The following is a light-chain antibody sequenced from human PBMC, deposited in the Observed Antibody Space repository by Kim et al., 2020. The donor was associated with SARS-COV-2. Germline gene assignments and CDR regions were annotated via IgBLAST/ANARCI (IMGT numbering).Light chain of an antibody. Sequence: AIQMTQSPSSLSASVGDRVTITCRASQGIRNDLRWYQQKPGRAPNLLIYATSTLQSGVPSRFSGSGSGTDFTLTISSLQPEDVATYYGLQDYDYPLTFGGGTKVDIK. CDR3: LQDYDYPLT. CDR1: QGIRND. V-gene: IGKV1-6*01. CDR2: ATS. J-gene: IGKJ4*01.